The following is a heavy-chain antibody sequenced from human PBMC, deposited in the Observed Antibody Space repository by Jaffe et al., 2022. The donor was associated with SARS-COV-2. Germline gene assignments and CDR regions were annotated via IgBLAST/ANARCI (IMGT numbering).Heavy chain of an antibody. Sequence: QVQLQESGPGLVKPSQTLSLTCTVSGGSISSGSYYWSWIRQPAGKGLEWIGRIYTSGSTNYNPSLKSRVTISVDTSKNQFSLKLSSVTAADTAVYYCAREEKPGGWSDPWGQGTLVTVSS. V-gene: IGHV4-61*02. CDR1: GGSISSGSYY. J-gene: IGHJ5*02. CDR2: IYTSGST. CDR3: AREEKPGGWSDP.